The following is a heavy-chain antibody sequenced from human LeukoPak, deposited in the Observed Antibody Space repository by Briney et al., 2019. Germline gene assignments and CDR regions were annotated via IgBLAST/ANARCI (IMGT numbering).Heavy chain of an antibody. CDR1: GGSISSYY. D-gene: IGHD3-10*01. CDR2: IYYSGST. Sequence: SETLSLTCTVSGGSISSYYWSWIRQPPGKGLEWIGYIYYSGSTNYNPSLKSRVTISLDTSKNRFSLKLSSVTAADTAVYYCARHGPDVFLWFWELKSGFDYWGQGTLVTVSS. V-gene: IGHV4-59*08. CDR3: ARHGPDVFLWFWELKSGFDY. J-gene: IGHJ4*02.